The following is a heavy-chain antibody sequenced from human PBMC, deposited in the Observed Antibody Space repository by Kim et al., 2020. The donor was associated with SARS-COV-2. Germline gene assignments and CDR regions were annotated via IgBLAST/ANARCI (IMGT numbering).Heavy chain of an antibody. Sequence: GGSLRLSCAASGFTFSSYSMHWVRQAPGKGLEWVAVIWYDGSNKYYADSVKGRFTISRDNSKNTLYLQMNSLRAEDTAVYYCARDVSSGYVFLPLDYWGQGTLVTVSS. D-gene: IGHD5-12*01. J-gene: IGHJ4*02. CDR1: GFTFSSYS. CDR2: IWYDGSNK. V-gene: IGHV3-33*01. CDR3: ARDVSSGYVFLPLDY.